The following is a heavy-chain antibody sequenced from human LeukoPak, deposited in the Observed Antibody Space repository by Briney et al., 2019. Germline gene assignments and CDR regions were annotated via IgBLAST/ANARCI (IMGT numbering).Heavy chain of an antibody. V-gene: IGHV4-39*06. CDR3: ATSGSGYENDAFDI. Sequence: SETLSLTCSISGGSISSTNYYWGWIRQPPGKGLEWIGSIYYSGSTYYNPSLKSRVTISVDTSKIQFPLNLSSVTAADTAVYYCATSGSGYENDAFDIWGQGTMVTVSS. CDR2: IYYSGST. D-gene: IGHD3-3*01. CDR1: GGSISSTNYY. J-gene: IGHJ3*02.